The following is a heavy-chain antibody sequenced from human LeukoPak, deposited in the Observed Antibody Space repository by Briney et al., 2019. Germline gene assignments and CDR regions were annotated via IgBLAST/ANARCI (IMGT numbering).Heavy chain of an antibody. CDR3: ARAGEYFDWLLSPNWFDP. Sequence: EAAVKVSCKASGGTFSSYAISWVRQAPGQGLEWMGGIIPSFGTANYAQKFQGRVTITADKSTSTAYMELSSLRSEDTAVYYCARAGEYFDWLLSPNWFDPWGQGTLVTVSS. V-gene: IGHV1-69*06. D-gene: IGHD3-9*01. CDR1: GGTFSSYA. J-gene: IGHJ5*02. CDR2: IIPSFGTA.